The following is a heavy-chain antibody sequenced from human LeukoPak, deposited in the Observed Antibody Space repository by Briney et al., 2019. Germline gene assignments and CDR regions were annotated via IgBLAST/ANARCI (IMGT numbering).Heavy chain of an antibody. V-gene: IGHV4-39*07. Sequence: SKTLSLTCTVSGGSISSSSYYWGWIRQPPGKGLEWIGGIYYSGSTYYNPSLKSRVTISVDTSKNQFSLKLSSVTAADTAVYYCARQLTMIVVVWGQGTLVTVSS. CDR3: ARQLTMIVVV. CDR2: IYYSGST. CDR1: GGSISSSSYY. J-gene: IGHJ4*02. D-gene: IGHD3-22*01.